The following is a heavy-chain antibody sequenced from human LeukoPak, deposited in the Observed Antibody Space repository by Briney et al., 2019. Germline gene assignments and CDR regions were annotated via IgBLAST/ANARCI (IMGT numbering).Heavy chain of an antibody. Sequence: GGSLRLSCTAPGFTFSNYAMSWVRQAPGKGLDWISAITAGGDDTYYADSVKGRFTISRDNSKNTPYLQMNSLRVEDTAVYYCAKGSSSSRPYYFDYWGQGALVTVSS. CDR3: AKGSSSSRPYYFDY. D-gene: IGHD6-6*01. V-gene: IGHV3-23*01. J-gene: IGHJ4*02. CDR1: GFTFSNYA. CDR2: ITAGGDDT.